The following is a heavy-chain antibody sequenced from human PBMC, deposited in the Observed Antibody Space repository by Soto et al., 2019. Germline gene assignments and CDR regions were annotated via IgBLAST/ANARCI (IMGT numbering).Heavy chain of an antibody. D-gene: IGHD3-22*01. V-gene: IGHV3-30-3*01. J-gene: IGHJ4*02. CDR1: GFTFSNYA. CDR3: ARDSMYYYDNSGYYNFDY. CDR2: VSYDGSKQ. Sequence: QVQLVESGGGVVQPGRSLRVSCAASGFTFSNYAMHWVRQAPGKGLEWVAVVSYDGSKQFYADSVEGRFTISRDSSKSTLYLHMDNLRDEDTAVYYCARDSMYYYDNSGYYNFDYWGQGTLVTVSS.